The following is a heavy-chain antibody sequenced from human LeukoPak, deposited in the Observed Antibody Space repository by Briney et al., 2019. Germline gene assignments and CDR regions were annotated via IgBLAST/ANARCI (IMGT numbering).Heavy chain of an antibody. Sequence: SETLSLTCTVSGGSISSYYWSWIRQPPGKGLEWIGYIYYSGSTNYNPSLKSRVTISVDTSKNQFSLKLSSVTAADTAVYYCARVGRGTTWLLNYWGQGTLVTVSS. J-gene: IGHJ4*02. CDR3: ARVGRGTTWLLNY. V-gene: IGHV4-59*01. CDR2: IYYSGST. CDR1: GGSISSYY. D-gene: IGHD3-16*01.